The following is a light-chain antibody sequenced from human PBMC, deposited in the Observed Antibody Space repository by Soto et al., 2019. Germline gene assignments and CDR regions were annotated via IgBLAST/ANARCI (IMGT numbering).Light chain of an antibody. CDR1: QSVSSN. CDR2: GAS. CDR3: QQYNNWPPWT. Sequence: EIEMTQSPATLSVSPGERATLSCRASQSVSSNLAWYQQKPGQAPRLLIYGASTRATGIPARFSGSGSGTEFTLTISSLQSEGFAVYYCQQYNNWPPWTFGQGTNVEIK. V-gene: IGKV3-15*01. J-gene: IGKJ1*01.